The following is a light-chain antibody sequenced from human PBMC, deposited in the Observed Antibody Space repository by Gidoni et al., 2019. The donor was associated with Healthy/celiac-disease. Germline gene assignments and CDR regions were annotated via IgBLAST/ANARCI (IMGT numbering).Light chain of an antibody. J-gene: IGKJ3*01. Sequence: DIQLTQSPSFLSASVGDRVTITCRASQGISSYLACYQQKPGKAPKLLIYAASTLQSGVPSSFSGSGSGTEFTLTISSLQPEDFATYYCQQLNSYPRFGPGTKVDIK. V-gene: IGKV1-9*01. CDR3: QQLNSYPR. CDR1: QGISSY. CDR2: AAS.